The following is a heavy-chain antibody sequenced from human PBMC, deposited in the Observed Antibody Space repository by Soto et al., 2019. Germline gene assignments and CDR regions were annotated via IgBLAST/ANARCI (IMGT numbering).Heavy chain of an antibody. J-gene: IGHJ4*02. Sequence: GGSLRLSCAASGFIFSDHYMDWVRQAPGKGLEWLGRSRSKANRYTTEYAASVTGRFIISRDSSENSLYLQMNSLKTEDTAVYYCVRGYNSFDSWGQGALVTVSS. CDR1: GFIFSDHY. CDR2: SRSKANRYTT. V-gene: IGHV3-72*01. D-gene: IGHD1-20*01. CDR3: VRGYNSFDS.